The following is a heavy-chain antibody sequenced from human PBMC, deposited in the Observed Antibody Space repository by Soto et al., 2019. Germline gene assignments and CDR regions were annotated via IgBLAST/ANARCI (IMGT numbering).Heavy chain of an antibody. J-gene: IGHJ4*02. CDR2: ISGSCGST. Sequence: EVKLLESGGGLVQPGGSLRLSCAASGFTFSSYAMSWVRQAPGQGLEWVSAISGSCGSTYYANSVKGRFTISKDNSKNTLYLQMSTLRAEDTAVYYCATYWSGDYIPGQQGYWGQGTLVTVSS. CDR1: GFTFSSYA. V-gene: IGHV3-23*01. D-gene: IGHD3-3*01. CDR3: ATYWSGDYIPGQQGY.